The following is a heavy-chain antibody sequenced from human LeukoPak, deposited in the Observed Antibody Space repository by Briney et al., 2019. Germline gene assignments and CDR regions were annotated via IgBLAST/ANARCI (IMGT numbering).Heavy chain of an antibody. V-gene: IGHV3-23*01. CDR1: GFTFSSYG. CDR2: ISGSGGST. J-gene: IGHJ4*02. CDR3: AKGGDTTLWFGELREPFDY. D-gene: IGHD3-10*01. Sequence: PGGSLRLSCAASGFTFSSYGMSWVRQAPGKGLEWVSAISGSGGSTYYADSVKGRFTISRDNSKNTLYLQMNSLRAEDTAVYYCAKGGDTTLWFGELREPFDYWGQGTLVTVSS.